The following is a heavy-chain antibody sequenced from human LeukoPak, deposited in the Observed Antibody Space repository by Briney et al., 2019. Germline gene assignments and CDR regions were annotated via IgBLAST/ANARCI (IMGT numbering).Heavy chain of an antibody. Sequence: PGGSLRLSCAASGFTFDDYAMHWVRQAPGKGLEWVSGISWNSGSIGYADSVKGRFTISRDNAKNSLYLQMNSLRAEDTALYYCAKDQVSSFSYRLPDYWGQGTLVTVSS. J-gene: IGHJ4*02. V-gene: IGHV3-9*01. CDR2: ISWNSGSI. CDR1: GFTFDDYA. D-gene: IGHD3-3*02. CDR3: AKDQVSSFSYRLPDY.